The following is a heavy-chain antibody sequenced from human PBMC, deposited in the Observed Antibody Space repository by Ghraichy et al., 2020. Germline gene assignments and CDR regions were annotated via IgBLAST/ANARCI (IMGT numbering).Heavy chain of an antibody. CDR1: GYTLTELS. J-gene: IGHJ5*02. D-gene: IGHD2-2*01. CDR3: ATVGSCSSTSCFKYNWFDP. Sequence: ASVKVSCKVSGYTLTELSMHWVRQAPGKGLEWMGGFDPEDGETIYAQEFQGRVTMTEDTSTDTAYMELSSLRSEDTAVYYCATVGSCSSTSCFKYNWFDPWGQGTLVTVSS. V-gene: IGHV1-24*01. CDR2: FDPEDGET.